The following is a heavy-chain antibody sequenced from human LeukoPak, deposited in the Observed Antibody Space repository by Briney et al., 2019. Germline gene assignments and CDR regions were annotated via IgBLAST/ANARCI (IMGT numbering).Heavy chain of an antibody. D-gene: IGHD5-18*01. CDR1: GYSFTSYW. J-gene: IGHJ6*02. CDR3: ARRLRARNYYYYGMDV. CDR2: IYPGDSDT. Sequence: GESLKISCKGSGYSFTSYWIGWVRQMPGKGLEWMGIIYPGDSDTRYSPSFRGQVTISADKSISTAYLQWSSLKASDTAMYYCARRLRARNYYYYGMDVWGQGTTVTVSS. V-gene: IGHV5-51*01.